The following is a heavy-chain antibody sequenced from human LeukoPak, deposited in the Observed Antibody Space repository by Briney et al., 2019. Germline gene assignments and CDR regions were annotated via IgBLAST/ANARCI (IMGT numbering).Heavy chain of an antibody. CDR3: ANSETDYSLFDY. V-gene: IGHV1-58*02. CDR2: IVVDSGDT. D-gene: IGHD2-15*01. CDR1: GLNFNYSV. J-gene: IGHJ4*02. Sequence: GTSVKVCCKASGLNFNYSVMQWVRQARGQRLEWIGWIVVDSGDTNYAEKFQERVTFTRDMSTSTAYMELSSLRSEDTAIYYCANSETDYSLFDYWGQGTLVTVSS.